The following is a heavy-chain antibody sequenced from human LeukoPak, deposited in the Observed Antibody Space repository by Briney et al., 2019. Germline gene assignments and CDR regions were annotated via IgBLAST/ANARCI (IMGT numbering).Heavy chain of an antibody. V-gene: IGHV3-23*01. D-gene: IGHD5-12*01. CDR3: AKVDIVATNGRYFDY. CDR2: ISGSGDRT. J-gene: IGHJ4*02. Sequence: GRSLRLSCAASGFTFASHAMSWDSQAPGKWLVWDAGISGSGDRTSYADSMAGRLTICRDTSEKTPYLQVNRLRTTGTSINYCAKVDIVATNGRYFDYWGQGTLVTVSS. CDR1: GFTFASHA.